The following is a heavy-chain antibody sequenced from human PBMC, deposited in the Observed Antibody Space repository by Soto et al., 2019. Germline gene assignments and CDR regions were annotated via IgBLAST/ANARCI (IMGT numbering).Heavy chain of an antibody. D-gene: IGHD5-12*01. CDR2: IYYSVST. J-gene: IGHJ4*02. Sequence: EALSLSCAFCVGSFISFSYYWSWILQSPWKGLEWIGYIYYSVSTNYNPSLKSRGTLSVYTAKNQFSLKLGSVTAADTAVYYCAKQMATIGLIDYWGQGTLVTVSS. V-gene: IGHV4-61*01. CDR3: AKQMATIGLIDY. CDR1: VGSFISFSYY.